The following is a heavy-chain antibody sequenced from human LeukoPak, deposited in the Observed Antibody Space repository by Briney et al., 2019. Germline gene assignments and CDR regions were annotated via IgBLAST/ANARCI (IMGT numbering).Heavy chain of an antibody. J-gene: IGHJ4*02. Sequence: GASVKVSCKASGYTFRNYGINWVRQAPGQGLEWMGWISVYNGNTNYARNLQGRVTMTTDTSTGTAYMELRSLRSDDTAVYYCARGNWNTYDFDSWGQGTLVTVSS. CDR2: ISVYNGNT. D-gene: IGHD1-1*01. V-gene: IGHV1-18*01. CDR1: GYTFRNYG. CDR3: ARGNWNTYDFDS.